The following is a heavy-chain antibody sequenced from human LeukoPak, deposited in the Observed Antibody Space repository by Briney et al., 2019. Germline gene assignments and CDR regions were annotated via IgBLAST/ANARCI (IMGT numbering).Heavy chain of an antibody. D-gene: IGHD2-2*01. CDR1: GGSFSGYY. CDR2: INHSGST. Sequence: SETLSLTRAVYGGSFSGYYWSGIRQPPGKGLEWIGEINHSGSTNYNPSLKSRVTISVDTSKNQFSLKLSSVTAADTAVYYCARVVVVVPAAINWFDPWGQGTLVTVSS. V-gene: IGHV4-34*01. CDR3: ARVVVVVPAAINWFDP. J-gene: IGHJ5*02.